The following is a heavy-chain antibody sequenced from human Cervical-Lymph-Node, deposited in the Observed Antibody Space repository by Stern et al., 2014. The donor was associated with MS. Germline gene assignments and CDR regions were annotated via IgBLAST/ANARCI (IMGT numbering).Heavy chain of an antibody. CDR1: GASISSGTYY. CDR2: MYNSGAT. CDR3: ARDDALGPTRYHYGMDV. V-gene: IGHV4-61*02. J-gene: IGHJ6*02. Sequence: QVQLQESGPGLVKPSQTLSLTCTVSGASISSGTYYWSWIRQPAGKGLEWIGRMYNSGATNYNPSLKSRVTISLDNSKNQFSLSLRSVTAADTAVYYCARDDALGPTRYHYGMDVWGQGTTVTVSS. D-gene: IGHD1-26*01.